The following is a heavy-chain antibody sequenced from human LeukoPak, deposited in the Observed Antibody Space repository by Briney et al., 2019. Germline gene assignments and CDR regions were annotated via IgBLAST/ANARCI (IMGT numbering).Heavy chain of an antibody. D-gene: IGHD4/OR15-4a*01. V-gene: IGHV1-69*05. Sequence: ASVKVSCKASGGTFSSYAISWVRQAPGQGLEWMGRITPIFGTANYAQKFQGRVTITTDESTSTAYMELSSLRSEDTAVYYCARGGTNYFSAGYFDLWGRGTLVTVSS. CDR3: ARGGTNYFSAGYFDL. CDR2: ITPIFGTA. CDR1: GGTFSSYA. J-gene: IGHJ2*01.